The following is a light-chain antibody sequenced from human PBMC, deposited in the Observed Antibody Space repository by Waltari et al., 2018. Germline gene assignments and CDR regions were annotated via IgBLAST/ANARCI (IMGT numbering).Light chain of an antibody. J-gene: IGKJ4*01. V-gene: IGKV1-5*03. CDR2: EAS. CDR3: QQYNSYPPT. Sequence: DIQMAQSPSTLSESVGDRVNITCRASQSISNWLAWYQQKPGKAPKVLIYEASNLKSGVPSRFSGSGSGTEFTLTIINLQPDDFGIYYCQQYNSYPPTFGGGTKVEIK. CDR1: QSISNW.